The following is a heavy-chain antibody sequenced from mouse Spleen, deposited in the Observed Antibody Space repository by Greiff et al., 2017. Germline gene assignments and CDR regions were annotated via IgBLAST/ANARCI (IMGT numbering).Heavy chain of an antibody. CDR3: TRLAITTAYYAMDY. V-gene: IGHV6-6*01. Sequence: EVHLVESGGGLVQPGGSMKLSCAASGFTFSDAWMDWVRQSPEKGLEWVAEIRNKANNHATYYAESVKGRFTISRDDSKSSVYLQMNSLRAEDTGIYYCTRLAITTAYYAMDYWGQGTSVTVSS. CDR1: GFTFSDAW. CDR2: IRNKANNHAT. J-gene: IGHJ4*01. D-gene: IGHD1-2*01.